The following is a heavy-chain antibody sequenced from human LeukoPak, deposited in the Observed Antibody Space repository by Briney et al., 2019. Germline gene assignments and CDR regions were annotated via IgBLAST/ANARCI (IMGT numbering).Heavy chain of an antibody. CDR3: ARGKSVATAPRHPFDY. CDR1: GYSFTSYG. V-gene: IGHV1-18*01. Sequence: GASVKVSCKASGYSFTSYGISWVRQAPGQGLEWMGWISGYNYNTNYVQKFRGRVTMTTDASTNTVDMELRSLRSDDTAVYYCARGKSVATAPRHPFDYWGQGTLVTVSS. CDR2: ISGYNYNT. J-gene: IGHJ4*02. D-gene: IGHD5-12*01.